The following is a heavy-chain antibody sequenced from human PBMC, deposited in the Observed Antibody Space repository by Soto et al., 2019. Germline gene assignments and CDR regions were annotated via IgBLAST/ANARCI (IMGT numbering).Heavy chain of an antibody. CDR3: ARDRIAAAQDYYYCYGMDV. CDR2: IYYSGST. J-gene: IGHJ6*02. D-gene: IGHD6-13*01. CDR1: GGSISSGGYY. Sequence: SETLSLTCTVSGGSISSGGYYWSWIRQHPGKGLEWIGYIYYSGSTYYNPSLKSRVTISVDTSKNQFSLKLSSVTAADTAVYYCARDRIAAAQDYYYCYGMDVWGQGTTVTVSS. V-gene: IGHV4-31*03.